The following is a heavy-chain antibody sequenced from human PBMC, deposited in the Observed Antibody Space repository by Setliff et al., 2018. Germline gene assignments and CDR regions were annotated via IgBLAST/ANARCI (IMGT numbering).Heavy chain of an antibody. J-gene: IGHJ6*03. Sequence: PSETLSLTCTVSGGSISGGTYYWTWIRQPAGKGLEWIGHWYTSWSTNYNPSLKSRVTISLDTSKNQFSLSLTSVTAEDTAVYYCARMSGFQYIDVWDKGTTVTVSS. CDR1: GGSISGGTYY. CDR2: WYTSWST. V-gene: IGHV4-61*09. CDR3: ARMSGFQYIDV. D-gene: IGHD3-3*01.